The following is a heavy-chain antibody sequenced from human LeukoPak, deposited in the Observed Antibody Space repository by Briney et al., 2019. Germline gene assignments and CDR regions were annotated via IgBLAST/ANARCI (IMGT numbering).Heavy chain of an antibody. CDR2: IYHSGST. D-gene: IGHD3-22*01. Sequence: PSETLSLTCTVSGYSISSGYYWGWIRQPPGKGLEWIGSIYHSGSTYYSPSLKSRVTISVDTSKNQFSLKLSSVTAADTAVYYCARRPRNYYDSSGYYFDYWGQGTLVTVSS. CDR3: ARRPRNYYDSSGYYFDY. J-gene: IGHJ4*02. V-gene: IGHV4-38-2*02. CDR1: GYSISSGYY.